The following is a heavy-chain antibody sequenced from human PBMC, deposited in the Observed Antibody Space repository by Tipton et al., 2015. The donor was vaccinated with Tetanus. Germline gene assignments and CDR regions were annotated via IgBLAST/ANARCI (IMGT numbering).Heavy chain of an antibody. CDR3: ARDRITGPTGRYYAMDV. J-gene: IGHJ6*01. CDR2: IYYSGSA. CDR1: GGSVNGGRFY. D-gene: IGHD1-7*01. Sequence: LRLSCTVSGGSVNGGRFYWTWIRQPPGKALEWVAHIYYSGSATYNPSVASRATVSIDMSKNQFSLRLTSATAADTAVYYCARDRITGPTGRYYAMDVWGQGTTVTVSS. V-gene: IGHV4-61*01.